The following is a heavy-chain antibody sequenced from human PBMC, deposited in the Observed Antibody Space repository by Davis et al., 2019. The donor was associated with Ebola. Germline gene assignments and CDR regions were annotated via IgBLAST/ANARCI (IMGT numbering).Heavy chain of an antibody. J-gene: IGHJ4*02. V-gene: IGHV3-74*01. CDR3: ARVRSNILTGYHY. D-gene: IGHD3-9*01. CDR1: GFIFRNYW. CDR2: INGDGSTT. Sequence: GESLKISCAASGFIFRNYWMHWVRQAPGKGLVWVSRINGDGSTTSYADSVKGRFTISRDNAKNTLYLQMDSLTAEDTAVYYCARVRSNILTGYHYWGQGTVVTVSS.